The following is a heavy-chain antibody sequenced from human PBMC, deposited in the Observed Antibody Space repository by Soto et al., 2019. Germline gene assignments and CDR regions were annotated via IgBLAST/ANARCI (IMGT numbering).Heavy chain of an antibody. J-gene: IGHJ6*02. D-gene: IGHD2-15*01. CDR1: GYTVTIYA. CDR3: ARDKGYCSGGSCYSYYYGMDV. CDR2: INAGNGNT. V-gene: IGHV1-3*01. Sequence: ASVKVASKASGYTVTIYAMDWVRQAPGQRLEWMGWINAGNGNTKYSQKFQGRVTITRDTSASTAYMELSSLRSEDTAVYYCARDKGYCSGGSCYSYYYGMDVWGQGTTVTVSS.